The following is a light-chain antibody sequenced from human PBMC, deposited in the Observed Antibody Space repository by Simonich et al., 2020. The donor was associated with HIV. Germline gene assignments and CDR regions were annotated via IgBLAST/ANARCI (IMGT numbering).Light chain of an antibody. CDR1: QSVSSN. Sequence: EIVMTQSPATLSLSPGERATLSCRASQSVSSNLAWYQQKPGQAPRLLIYGASTRATGVPARFSGTWYGTEFTFTSSSLQSEDCADYFCQQYHNWPPTFGQGTKVEIK. CDR3: QQYHNWPPT. CDR2: GAS. V-gene: IGKV3-15*01. J-gene: IGKJ1*01.